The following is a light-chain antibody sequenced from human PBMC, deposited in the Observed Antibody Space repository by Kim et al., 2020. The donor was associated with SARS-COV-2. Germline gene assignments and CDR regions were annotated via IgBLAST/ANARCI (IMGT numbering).Light chain of an antibody. J-gene: IGKJ2*01. Sequence: SASVGDRVTITCRTSQGISGYLAWFQQQPGKAPKLLIYAASTLQGGVPSRFSGSGSGTEFTLTIGSLQPEDFATYYCQQLNSYPPTFGQRTKLEIK. CDR3: QQLNSYPPT. V-gene: IGKV1-9*01. CDR1: QGISGY. CDR2: AAS.